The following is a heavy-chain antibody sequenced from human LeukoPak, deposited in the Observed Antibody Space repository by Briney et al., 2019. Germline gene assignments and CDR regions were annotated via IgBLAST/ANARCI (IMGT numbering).Heavy chain of an antibody. V-gene: IGHV1-69*13. Sequence: SVKVSCKASGGTFSSYAISRVRQAPGQGLEWMGGIIPIFGTANYAQKFQGRVTITADESTSTAYMELSSLRSEDTAVYYCARPDEDRGYSYGYNYWGQGTLVTVSS. D-gene: IGHD5-18*01. CDR2: IIPIFGTA. CDR3: ARPDEDRGYSYGYNY. J-gene: IGHJ4*02. CDR1: GGTFSSYA.